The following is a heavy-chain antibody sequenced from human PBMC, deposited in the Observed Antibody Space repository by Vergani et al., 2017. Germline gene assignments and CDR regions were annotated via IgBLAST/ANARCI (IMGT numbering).Heavy chain of an antibody. D-gene: IGHD6-19*01. V-gene: IGHV3-30-3*01. CDR1: GFTFSSYA. J-gene: IGHJ4*02. CDR2: ISSDGSNK. CDR3: ARLLRLAVAPSAGLDY. Sequence: VQLLESGGGLVQPGGSLRFSCAASGFTFSSYAMSWVRQAPGKGLEWVAVISSDGSNKYSADSVKGRFTISRDNSKNTLYLQMNSLRAEDTAVYYGARLLRLAVAPSAGLDYWGQGTLVTVSS.